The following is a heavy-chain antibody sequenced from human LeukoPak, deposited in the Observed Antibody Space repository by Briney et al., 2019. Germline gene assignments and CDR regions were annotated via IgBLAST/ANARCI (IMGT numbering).Heavy chain of an antibody. D-gene: IGHD4-23*01. J-gene: IGHJ1*01. CDR2: IYYSGST. Sequence: NASETLSLTCTVSGGSISSYYWSWIRQPPGKGLEWIGYIYYSGSTNYNPSLKSRVTISVDTSKNQFSLKLSSVTAADTAVYYFASTVVIAEYFQHSGQGTLVTVSS. CDR1: GGSISSYY. CDR3: ASTVVIAEYFQH. V-gene: IGHV4-59*08.